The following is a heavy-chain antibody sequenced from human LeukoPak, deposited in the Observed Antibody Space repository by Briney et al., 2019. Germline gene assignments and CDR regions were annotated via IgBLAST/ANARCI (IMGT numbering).Heavy chain of an antibody. CDR2: IYYSGST. V-gene: IGHV4-39*01. D-gene: IGHD3-22*01. J-gene: IGHJ6*03. CDR1: GGSISSSSYY. CDR3: ARHPSDNSGYYSRTGYYYMDV. Sequence: PSETLSLTCTVSGGSISSSSYYWGWIRQPPGKGLQWIATIYYSGSTYYNPSLKSRVTISVGTSTHQFSLKLSSLTAADTDVYYCARHPSDNSGYYSRTGYYYMDVWGKGTTVTVSS.